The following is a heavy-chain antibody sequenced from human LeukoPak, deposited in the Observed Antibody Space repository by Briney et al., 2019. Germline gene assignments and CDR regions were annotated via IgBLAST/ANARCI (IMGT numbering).Heavy chain of an antibody. Sequence: SETLSLTCTVSGGSISSGGYYWSWSRQHPGKGLEWIVYVYYSGSTYYNPSLKSRVTISVDTSKNQFSLKLSSVTAADTAVYYCARGNSRRYYDSSGFYYFDYWGQGTLVTVSS. CDR3: ARGNSRRYYDSSGFYYFDY. J-gene: IGHJ4*02. V-gene: IGHV4-31*03. CDR1: GGSISSGGYY. D-gene: IGHD3-22*01. CDR2: VYYSGST.